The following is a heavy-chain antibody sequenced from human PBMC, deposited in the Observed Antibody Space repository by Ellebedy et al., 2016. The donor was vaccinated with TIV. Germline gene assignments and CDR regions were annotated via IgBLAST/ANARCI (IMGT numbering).Heavy chain of an antibody. CDR3: ARGSSYNWNYGAFDY. CDR2: IYTSGST. CDR1: GGSISSGSYY. Sequence: SETLSLXCTVSGGSISSGSYYWSWIRQPAGKGLEWIGRIYTSGSTNYNPSLKSRVTMSVDTSKNQFSLKLSSVTAADTAVYYCARGSSYNWNYGAFDYWGQGTLVTVSS. D-gene: IGHD1-7*01. V-gene: IGHV4-61*02. J-gene: IGHJ4*02.